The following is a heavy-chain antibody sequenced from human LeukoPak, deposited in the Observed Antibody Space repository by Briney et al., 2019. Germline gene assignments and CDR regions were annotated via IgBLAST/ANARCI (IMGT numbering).Heavy chain of an antibody. CDR3: ARDWFHAIDY. D-gene: IGHD2/OR15-2a*01. CDR2: ISWNGVNT. V-gene: IGHV3-43D*03. J-gene: IGHJ4*02. CDR1: GFIFDDYA. Sequence: PGGSLRLSCAASGFIFDDYAMHWVRQAPGKGLEWVSLISWNGVNTYYTDSVKGRFTISRDNNKNSLYLQMNSLRAEDTAVYYCARDWFHAIDYWGQGTLVTVSS.